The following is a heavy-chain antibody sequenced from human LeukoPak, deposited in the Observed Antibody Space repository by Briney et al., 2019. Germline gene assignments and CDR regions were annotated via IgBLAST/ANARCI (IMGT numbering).Heavy chain of an antibody. D-gene: IGHD6-19*01. CDR3: AREKSGWHFDY. V-gene: IGHV6-1*01. CDR1: GDSVSISSAG. J-gene: IGHJ4*02. Sequence: SPTLSLTFAISGDSVSISSAGWNWIRQSPSRGLEWLGRTYYRSKWYNDYASSVKRRVTIKADTSKNQFSLQLNSVTPEDTAVYYWAREKSGWHFDYWGQGAPVSVSS. CDR2: TYYRSKWYN.